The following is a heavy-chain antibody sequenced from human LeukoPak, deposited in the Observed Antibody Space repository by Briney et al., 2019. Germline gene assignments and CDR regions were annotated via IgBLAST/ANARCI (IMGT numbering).Heavy chain of an antibody. V-gene: IGHV3-74*01. CDR2: IKSDGRTT. D-gene: IGHD4-17*01. Sequence: PGGSLRLSCAASGFMFSSYWMYWVRQVPGKGLVWVSHIKSDGRTTNYADSVKGRFTISRDNAKNTVYLQMNNLRAGDTALYYCAGSYYADYGTTYSLDYWGQGTLVTVSS. CDR3: AGSYYADYGTTYSLDY. CDR1: GFMFSSYW. J-gene: IGHJ4*02.